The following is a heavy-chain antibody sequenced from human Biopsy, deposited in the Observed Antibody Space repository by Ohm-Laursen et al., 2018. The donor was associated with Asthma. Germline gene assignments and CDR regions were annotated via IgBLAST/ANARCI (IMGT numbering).Heavy chain of an antibody. V-gene: IGHV1-2*06. D-gene: IGHD6-13*01. CDR1: GCTFIGCH. CDR3: ARGQKSAGDRWFDP. Sequence: GSSVKVSCNASGCTFIGCHIHWMRQAPGQGLEWMGRINPNSGGTNYAQKFQGRVTMTRDTSISTAYMEVSRLRSDDTAVYYCARGQKSAGDRWFDPWGQGTLVTVSS. CDR2: INPNSGGT. J-gene: IGHJ5*02.